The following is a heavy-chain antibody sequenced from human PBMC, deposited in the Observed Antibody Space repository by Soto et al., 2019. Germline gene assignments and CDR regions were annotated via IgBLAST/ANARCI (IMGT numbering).Heavy chain of an antibody. CDR1: GYTFTIYD. J-gene: IGHJ4*02. D-gene: IGHD4-17*01. CDR2: MNPNSGNT. V-gene: IGHV1-8*01. Sequence: ASVKVSCKASGYTFTIYDINWVRQATGQGLEWMGWMNPNSGNTGYAQKFQGRVTMTRNTSISTAYMELSSLRSEDTAVYYCARGSTVRNMGDYWGQGTLVTVSS. CDR3: ARGSTVRNMGDY.